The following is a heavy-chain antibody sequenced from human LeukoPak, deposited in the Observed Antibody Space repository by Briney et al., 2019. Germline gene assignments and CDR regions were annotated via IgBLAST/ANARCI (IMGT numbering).Heavy chain of an antibody. CDR3: ARDRSGGSSWSFDY. Sequence: ASVKVSCKASGFIFTSYAMHWVRQAPGQRLEWMGWINAGNGNTKYSQKFQGRVTITRDTSASTAYMELSSLRSEDTAVYYCARDRSGGSSWSFDYWGQGTLVTVSS. CDR2: INAGNGNT. J-gene: IGHJ4*02. V-gene: IGHV1-3*01. D-gene: IGHD6-13*01. CDR1: GFIFTSYA.